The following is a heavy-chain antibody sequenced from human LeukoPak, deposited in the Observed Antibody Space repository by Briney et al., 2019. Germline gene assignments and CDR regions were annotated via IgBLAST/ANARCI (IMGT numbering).Heavy chain of an antibody. CDR2: ISSSSSYI. D-gene: IGHD3-10*01. CDR1: GFTFSSYS. CDR3: ARVLWAAAEEGVDY. J-gene: IGHJ4*02. V-gene: IGHV3-21*01. Sequence: GGSLRLSCAASGFTFSSYSMNWVRQAPGEGLEWVSSISSSSSYIYYADSVKGRFTISRDNAKNSLYLQMNSLRAEDTAVYYCARVLWAAAEEGVDYWGQGTLVTVSS.